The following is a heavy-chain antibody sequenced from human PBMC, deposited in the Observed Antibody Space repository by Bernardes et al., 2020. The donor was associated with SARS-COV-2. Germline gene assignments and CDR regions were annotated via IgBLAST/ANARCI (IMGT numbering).Heavy chain of an antibody. CDR2: ITWNNENI. Sequence: GGSLRLSCAASGFIFDDYAMHWVRQAPGKGLEWVSGITWNNENIDYADSVKGRFTISRDNAKNSLYLQMNSLRTEDTAFYYCVRGRLDYDFWSGLNHWGQGTLVTVSS. J-gene: IGHJ4*02. D-gene: IGHD3-3*01. CDR1: GFIFDDYA. V-gene: IGHV3-9*01. CDR3: VRGRLDYDFWSGLNH.